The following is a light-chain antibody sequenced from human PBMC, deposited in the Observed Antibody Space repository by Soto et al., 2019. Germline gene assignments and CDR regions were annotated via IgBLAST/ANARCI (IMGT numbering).Light chain of an antibody. CDR2: DTS. V-gene: IGKV3-11*01. Sequence: IVLTQSPATLSLSPGERATLSCRASQSVSRYLAWYQQKPGQAPRLLIYDTSNRATGIPARFRVSGSGTDFTLAISSLEPEDFALYYCQQRTNWPEFTFGPGTKVDSK. J-gene: IGKJ3*01. CDR1: QSVSRY. CDR3: QQRTNWPEFT.